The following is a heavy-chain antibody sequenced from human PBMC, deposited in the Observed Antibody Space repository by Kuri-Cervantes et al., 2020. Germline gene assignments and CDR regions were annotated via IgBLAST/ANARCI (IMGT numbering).Heavy chain of an antibody. J-gene: IGHJ4*02. V-gene: IGHV3-11*01. CDR1: GFTFSDYY. D-gene: IGHD3-10*01. CDR2: ISSSGSAI. CDR3: ARASTNYGSGSYTLGY. Sequence: GESLKISCAASGFTFSDYYMSWIRQAPGKGLEWVSYISSSGSAIYYADSVKGRFTISRDNAKNSLYLQMNSLRAEDTAVYYCARASTNYGSGSYTLGYWGQGTLVTVSS.